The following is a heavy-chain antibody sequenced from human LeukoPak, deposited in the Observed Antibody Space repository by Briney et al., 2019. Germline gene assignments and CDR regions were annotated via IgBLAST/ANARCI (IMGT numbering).Heavy chain of an antibody. CDR3: AKDMYYYDISGYSDY. J-gene: IGHJ4*02. CDR2: ISYDGGNT. D-gene: IGHD3-22*01. V-gene: IGHV3-30*18. CDR1: GFTFSSYG. Sequence: PGGSLRLSCAASGFTFSSYGMHWVRQAPGKGLEWVAVISYDGGNTYYADSVKGRFTISRDNSKNTLYLQMNSLRAEDTAVYYCAKDMYYYDISGYSDYWGQGTLVTVSS.